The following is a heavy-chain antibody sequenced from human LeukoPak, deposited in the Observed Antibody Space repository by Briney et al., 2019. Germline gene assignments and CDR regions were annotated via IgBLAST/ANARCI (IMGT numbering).Heavy chain of an antibody. V-gene: IGHV3-30*18. Sequence: GRSLRLSCAASGFTFSSYGMHWVRQAPGKGLEWVAVISYDGSNKYYADSVKGRFTISRDNSKNTLYLQMNSLRAEDTAVYYCAKQGYYDSSGYSYYFDYWGQGTLVTVSS. CDR1: GFTFSSYG. D-gene: IGHD3-22*01. CDR2: ISYDGSNK. J-gene: IGHJ4*02. CDR3: AKQGYYDSSGYSYYFDY.